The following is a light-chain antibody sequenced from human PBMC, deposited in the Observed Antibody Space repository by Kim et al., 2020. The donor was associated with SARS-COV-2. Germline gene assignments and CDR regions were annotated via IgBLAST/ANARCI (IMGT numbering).Light chain of an antibody. CDR3: QVWDSSSDHPV. J-gene: IGLJ3*02. V-gene: IGLV3-21*04. CDR1: NIGSKS. CDR2: YDS. Sequence: APGQTARITCGGNNIGSKSVPWYQQKPGQAPVLVIYYDSDRPSGTPERFSGSNSGNTATLTISRVEAGDEADYYCQVWDSSSDHPVFGGGTQLTVL.